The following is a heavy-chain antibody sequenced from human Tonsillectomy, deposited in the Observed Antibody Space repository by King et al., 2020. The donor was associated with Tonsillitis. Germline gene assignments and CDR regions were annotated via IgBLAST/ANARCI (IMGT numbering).Heavy chain of an antibody. Sequence: VQLVESGTEVKRPGASVKVSCQASGYTFSGCYIHWVRQAPGQGLEWMGWINPHNGLTKYAQKFQDRVTMTRDTSVDTANMELTRLTSDDTAVYYCARDTIFDGESMSWFDFWGQGTLVTVS. V-gene: IGHV1-2*02. CDR1: GYTFSGCY. CDR2: INPHNGLT. D-gene: IGHD3-10*01. J-gene: IGHJ4*02. CDR3: ARDTIFDGESMSWFDF.